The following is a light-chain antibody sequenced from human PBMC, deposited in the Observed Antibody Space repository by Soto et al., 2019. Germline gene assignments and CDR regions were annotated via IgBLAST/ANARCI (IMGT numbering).Light chain of an antibody. J-gene: IGKJ1*01. CDR1: QSVSSSY. V-gene: IGKV3-20*01. CDR3: QQYGSSLWT. Sequence: EIVLTQSPGTLSLSPGERATLSGRASQSVSSSYLAWYQQKPGQAPRLLIYGASSRATGIPDRFSGSGSGKYFTLTISRLEPEDFAVYYWQQYGSSLWTFGQGTKVEIK. CDR2: GAS.